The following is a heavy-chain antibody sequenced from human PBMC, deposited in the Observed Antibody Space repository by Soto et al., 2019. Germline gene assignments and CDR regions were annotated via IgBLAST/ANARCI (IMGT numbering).Heavy chain of an antibody. CDR2: IYYSANT. Sequence: QVQLQESGPGLVKPSQTLSLTCSVSGGSISSGGYYWSWIRQPPGKGLEWIGYIYYSANTHYNPSLKGRVSISAHTSKNQFSQNLSSVTAADTAVYYCARSGGNSYYYGMDVWGQGTTVTVSS. CDR3: ARSGGNSYYYGMDV. D-gene: IGHD3-10*01. J-gene: IGHJ6*02. CDR1: GGSISSGGYY. V-gene: IGHV4-31*02.